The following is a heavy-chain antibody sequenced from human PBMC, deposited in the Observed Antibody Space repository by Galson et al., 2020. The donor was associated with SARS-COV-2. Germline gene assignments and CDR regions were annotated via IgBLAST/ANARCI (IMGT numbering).Heavy chain of an antibody. D-gene: IGHD3-3*01. CDR2: ISSSSSYI. Sequence: GESLKISCAASGFTFSSYSMNWVRQAPGKGLEWVSSISSSSSYIYYADSVKGRFTISRDNAKNSLYLQMNSLRAEDTAVYYCARDPNDFWISYYMDVWGKGTTVTVSS. V-gene: IGHV3-21*01. J-gene: IGHJ6*03. CDR1: GFTFSSYS. CDR3: ARDPNDFWISYYMDV.